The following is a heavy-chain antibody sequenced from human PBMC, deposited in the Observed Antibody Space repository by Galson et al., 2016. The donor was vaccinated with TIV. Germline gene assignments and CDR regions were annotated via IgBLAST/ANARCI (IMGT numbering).Heavy chain of an antibody. J-gene: IGHJ6*02. CDR3: ARDHRPSTVITPPVYYSYYYDIDV. V-gene: IGHV3-11*06. CDR1: GFAFNNYY. CDR2: ISGSGNYR. Sequence: SLRLSCAASGFAFNNYYLTWIRQTPGKGLEWVSHISGSGNYRDYADSVKGRLTISRDNDKNLVCLRMNSLRAEDTAVYYCARDHRPSTVITPPVYYSYYYDIDVWGQGTTVTVSS. D-gene: IGHD1-14*01.